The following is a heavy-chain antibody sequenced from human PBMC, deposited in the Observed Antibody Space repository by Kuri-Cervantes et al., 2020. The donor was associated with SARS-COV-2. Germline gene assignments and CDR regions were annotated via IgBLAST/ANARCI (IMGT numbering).Heavy chain of an antibody. CDR2: ISYDGSNK. V-gene: IGHV3-30*03. Sequence: GESLKISCAASGFTFSSYGMHWVRQAPGKGLEWVAVISYDGSNKYYADSVKGRFTISRDNSKNTLYMQMNSLRAEDTAVYYCARDAPNCGGDYCWSWGQGTMVTVSS. CDR3: ARDAPNCGGDYCWS. CDR1: GFTFSSYG. J-gene: IGHJ3*01. D-gene: IGHD2-21*01.